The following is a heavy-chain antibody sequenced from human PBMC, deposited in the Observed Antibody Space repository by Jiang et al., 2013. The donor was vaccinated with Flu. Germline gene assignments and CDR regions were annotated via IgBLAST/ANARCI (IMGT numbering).Heavy chain of an antibody. Sequence: SGPGLVKPSETLSLTCTVSGGSISSYYWNWIRQPPGKGLEWIGYIYYSGSTNYNPSLKSRVTILVDMSKKQFSLKLSSVTAADTAVYYCARGRRCSGGSCSDYWYFDFWGRGTLVTVSS. CDR1: GGSISSYY. CDR3: ARGRRCSGGSCSDYWYFDF. CDR2: IYYSGST. V-gene: IGHV4-59*01. J-gene: IGHJ2*01. D-gene: IGHD2-15*01.